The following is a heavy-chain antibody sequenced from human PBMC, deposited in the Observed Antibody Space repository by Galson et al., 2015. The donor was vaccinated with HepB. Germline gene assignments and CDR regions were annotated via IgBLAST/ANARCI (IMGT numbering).Heavy chain of an antibody. V-gene: IGHV1-2*04. CDR2: INPNSGGT. CDR1: GYTFTGYY. J-gene: IGHJ5*02. Sequence: SVKVSCKASGYTFTGYYMHWVRQAPGQGLEWMGWINPNSGGTNYAQKFQGWVTMTRDTSISTAYMELSRLRSDDTAVYYCARDRARYCSGGSCVNWFDPWGQGTLVTVSS. D-gene: IGHD2-15*01. CDR3: ARDRARYCSGGSCVNWFDP.